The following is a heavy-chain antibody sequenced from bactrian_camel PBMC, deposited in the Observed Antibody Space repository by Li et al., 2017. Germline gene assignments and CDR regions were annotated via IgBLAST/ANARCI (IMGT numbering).Heavy chain of an antibody. Sequence: HVQLVESGGDSVQPGGSLRLSCVASGYWSNSNCMAWFRRPSGREREGVAAIDADGRSYYKDSVKDRFTVSRDNAKNSFYLQMNQLTPEDTAMYFCVAGRTRNGYCYSMSEFPEAAYNHWGQGTQVTVS. V-gene: IGHV3S1*01. CDR2: IDADGRS. CDR3: VAGRTRNGYCYSMSEFPEAAYNH. CDR1: GYWSNSNC. J-gene: IGHJ4*01. D-gene: IGHD2*01.